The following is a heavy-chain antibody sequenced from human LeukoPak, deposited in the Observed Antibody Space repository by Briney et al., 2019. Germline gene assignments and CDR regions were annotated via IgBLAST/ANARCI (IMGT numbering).Heavy chain of an antibody. CDR1: GGSISSYY. CDR3: ARVPNPKLGGSYYFDY. V-gene: IGHV4-59*01. Sequence: SETLSLSCTVSGGSISSYYWSWIRQPPGKGLEWIGYIYYSGSTHYNPSLKSRVTISVDTSKNQFSLKLSSVTAADTAVYYCARVPNPKLGGSYYFDYWGQGTLVTVSS. D-gene: IGHD3-10*01. CDR2: IYYSGST. J-gene: IGHJ4*02.